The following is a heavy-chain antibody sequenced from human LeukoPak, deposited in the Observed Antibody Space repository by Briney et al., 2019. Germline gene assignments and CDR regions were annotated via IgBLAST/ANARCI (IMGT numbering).Heavy chain of an antibody. CDR2: INPNSGGT. V-gene: IGHV1-2*02. D-gene: IGHD4-17*01. Sequence: ASVKVSCKASGYTFTGYYMHWVRQAPGQGLEWMGWINPNSGGTNYAQKFQGRDTMTRDTSISTAYMERSRLRSDDTAVYYCARGASGVYTVTTSWFDPWGQGTLVTVSS. J-gene: IGHJ5*02. CDR1: GYTFTGYY. CDR3: ARGASGVYTVTTSWFDP.